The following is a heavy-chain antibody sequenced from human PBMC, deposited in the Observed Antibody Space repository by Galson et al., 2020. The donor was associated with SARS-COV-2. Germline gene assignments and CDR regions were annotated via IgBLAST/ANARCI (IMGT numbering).Heavy chain of an antibody. CDR2: IHTIGST. CDR1: GGSISSYY. Sequence: SETLSLTCTVSGGSISSYYWSWIRQPAGKEMEWNGRIHTIGSTSYNPSLKSRVTMSVDTAKNQFALKLSSVTAAGTAVYYCAREGAGSPMSYWGQGTLVTVSS. V-gene: IGHV4-4*07. J-gene: IGHJ4*02. CDR3: AREGAGSPMSY. D-gene: IGHD3-10*01.